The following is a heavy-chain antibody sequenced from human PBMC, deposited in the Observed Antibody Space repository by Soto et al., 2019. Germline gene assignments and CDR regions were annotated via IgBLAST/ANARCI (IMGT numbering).Heavy chain of an antibody. CDR3: ARVKSRPPYYYYAGMDV. V-gene: IGHV1-18*01. J-gene: IGHJ6*02. CDR2: ISAYNGNT. Sequence: QVQLVQSGAEVKKPGASVKVSCKASGYTFTSYGISWVRQAPGQGLEWMGWISAYNGNTNYAQKLQGRVTMTTDTSTSTAYMELRSLRSDDTAVYYCARVKSRPPYYYYAGMDVWGQGTTVTVSS. CDR1: GYTFTSYG.